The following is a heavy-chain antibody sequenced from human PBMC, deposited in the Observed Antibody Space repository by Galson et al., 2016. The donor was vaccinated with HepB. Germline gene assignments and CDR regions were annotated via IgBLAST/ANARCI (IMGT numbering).Heavy chain of an antibody. D-gene: IGHD4-17*01. CDR3: ARDRVTTGGVNWFDP. V-gene: IGHV1-2*02. J-gene: IGHJ5*02. Sequence: SVKVSCKASGYTFTDDYIHWVRQAPGQGLEWMGWINPNSGGTNYAQKFQGRVTMTRDTSISTAYMELSRLRSDDTAVYYCARDRVTTGGVNWFDPWGQGTLVTVSS. CDR2: INPNSGGT. CDR1: GYTFTDDY.